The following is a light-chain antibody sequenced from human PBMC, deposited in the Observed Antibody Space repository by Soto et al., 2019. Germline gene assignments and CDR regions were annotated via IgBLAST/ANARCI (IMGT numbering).Light chain of an antibody. CDR2: DVT. J-gene: IGLJ2*01. Sequence: QSVLSQPASVSGSPGQSITISCTGTSSDVGGFEYVSWYQHQPGKAPKLIIYDVTKRPSGVSNRFSGSKSGNTASLTISGIQAEDEGDYYCSSFTTSSTLVVFGGGTKLTVL. V-gene: IGLV2-14*01. CDR1: SSDVGGFEY. CDR3: SSFTTSSTLVV.